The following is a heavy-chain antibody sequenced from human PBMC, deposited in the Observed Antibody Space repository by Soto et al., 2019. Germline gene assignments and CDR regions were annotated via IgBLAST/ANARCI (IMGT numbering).Heavy chain of an antibody. Sequence: WASVKVSCKVSGYTLTELSMHWVLQAPGKGLEWMGGFDPEDGETIYAQKFQGRVTMTEDTSTDTAYMELSSLRSEDTAVYYCAIGMGYDFWSGPDFDYWGQGTLVTVSS. CDR2: FDPEDGET. D-gene: IGHD3-3*01. CDR1: GYTLTELS. V-gene: IGHV1-24*01. J-gene: IGHJ4*02. CDR3: AIGMGYDFWSGPDFDY.